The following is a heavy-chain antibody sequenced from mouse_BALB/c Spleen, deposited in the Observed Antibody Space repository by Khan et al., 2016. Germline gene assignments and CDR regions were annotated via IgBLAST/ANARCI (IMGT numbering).Heavy chain of an antibody. V-gene: IGHV3-2*02. CDR3: ARNNYSKIYFDY. D-gene: IGHD1-3*01. CDR2: ISYSGST. CDR1: GYSITSDYA. J-gene: IGHJ2*01. Sequence: EVQLQESGPGLVKPSQSLSLTCTVTGYSITSDYAWNWIRQFPGNKLEWMGYISYSGSTSYNPSLKSRISITRDTSKNQFFLQLNSVTTEDTATYYLARNNYSKIYFDYWGQGTTPTVSS.